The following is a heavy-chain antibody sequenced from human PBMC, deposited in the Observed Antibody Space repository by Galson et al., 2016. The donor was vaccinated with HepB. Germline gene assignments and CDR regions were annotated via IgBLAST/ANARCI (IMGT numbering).Heavy chain of an antibody. J-gene: IGHJ4*02. CDR2: ISYTGNT. CDR1: SGSMISGYY. Sequence: LSLTCTVSSGSMISGYYWSWIRQPPGKRLEWIGFISYTGNTNYNPSLESRGTISVDTSKNQLFLRLISVTAADTAVYFCVRDGWGSSHFEYWGQGTLVTVSS. V-gene: IGHV4-59*01. CDR3: VRDGWGSSHFEY. D-gene: IGHD3-10*01.